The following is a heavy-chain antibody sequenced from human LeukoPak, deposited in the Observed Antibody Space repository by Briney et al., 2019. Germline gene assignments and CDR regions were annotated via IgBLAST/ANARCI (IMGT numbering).Heavy chain of an antibody. Sequence: GGSLRLSCAASGFTVSNNSMSWVRQAPGKGLESVSLIYSAGSTYYADSVKGRFTISRDNSKNTLYLQMNSLRVEDTAMYYCATRNYWGQGTLVTVSS. CDR2: IYSAGST. V-gene: IGHV3-53*01. J-gene: IGHJ4*02. CDR3: ATRNY. CDR1: GFTVSNNS.